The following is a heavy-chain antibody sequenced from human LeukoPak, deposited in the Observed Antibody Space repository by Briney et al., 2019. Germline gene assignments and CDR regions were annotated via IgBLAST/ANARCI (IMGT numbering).Heavy chain of an antibody. CDR3: ARGQHYYYYYGMDV. V-gene: IGHV4-34*01. D-gene: IGHD6-13*01. CDR1: GGSFSGYY. Sequence: SETLSLTCAVYGGSFSGYYWCWIRQPPGKGLEWIGEINHSGSTNYNPSLKSRVTISVDTSKNQFSLKLSSVTAADTAVYYCARGQHYYYYYGMDVWGQGTTVTVSS. CDR2: INHSGST. J-gene: IGHJ6*02.